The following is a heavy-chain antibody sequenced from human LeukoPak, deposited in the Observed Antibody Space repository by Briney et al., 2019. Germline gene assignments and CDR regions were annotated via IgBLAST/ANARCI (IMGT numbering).Heavy chain of an antibody. Sequence: ASVKDSCKASGYTFTGYYMHWVRQAPGQGLEWMGCINPNSGGTNYAQKFQGRVTMTRDTSISKAYMELSRLRSDDTAVYYCARAHSSSWYSKYDYYYMDVWGKGTTVTVSS. J-gene: IGHJ6*03. D-gene: IGHD6-13*01. CDR1: GYTFTGYY. CDR2: INPNSGGT. CDR3: ARAHSSSWYSKYDYYYMDV. V-gene: IGHV1-2*02.